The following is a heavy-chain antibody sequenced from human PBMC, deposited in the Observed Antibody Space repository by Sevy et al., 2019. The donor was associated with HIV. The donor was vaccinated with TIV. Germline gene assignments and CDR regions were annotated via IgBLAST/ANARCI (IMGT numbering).Heavy chain of an antibody. Sequence: ASVKVSCKGSGYTFTNYGLIWVRQAPGHGLEYMGRINTNSGNPTFAPGFAGRFVFSLDTSVSTAFLQIDSLKAEDTALYYRARAHYNYFDTWGQGSLVTVSS. CDR1: GYTFTNYG. CDR3: ARAHYNYFDT. CDR2: INTNSGNP. V-gene: IGHV7-4-1*01. J-gene: IGHJ4*02. D-gene: IGHD3-9*01.